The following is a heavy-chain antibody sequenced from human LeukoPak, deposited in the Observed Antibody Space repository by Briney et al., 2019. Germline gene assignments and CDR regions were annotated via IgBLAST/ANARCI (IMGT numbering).Heavy chain of an antibody. V-gene: IGHV3-48*03. Sequence: GGSLRLSCAASGFTFNNYEMNWVRQAPGEGLEWVSYITSGGSSIYYADSVKGRFTISRDNAKNSLYLQMSSLRAEDKAIYYCGRTTYYYGSGTYCNGYFFDYWGQGTLVTVSS. CDR2: ITSGGSSI. D-gene: IGHD3-10*01. CDR3: GRTTYYYGSGTYCNGYFFDY. J-gene: IGHJ4*02. CDR1: GFTFNNYE.